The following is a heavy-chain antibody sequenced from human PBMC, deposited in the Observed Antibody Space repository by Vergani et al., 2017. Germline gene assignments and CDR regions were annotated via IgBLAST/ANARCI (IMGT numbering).Heavy chain of an antibody. Sequence: QLQLQESGPGLVKPSETLSLTCTVSGGSISSSSYYWGWIRQPPGKGLEWIGSIYYSGSTYYNPSLKSRVTISVDTSKNQFSLKLRSVTAADTAVYYCARGPYSGFRNWYFDLWGRGTLVTVSS. CDR3: ARGPYSGFRNWYFDL. CDR1: GGSISSSSYY. CDR2: IYYSGST. V-gene: IGHV4-39*07. D-gene: IGHD6-13*01. J-gene: IGHJ2*01.